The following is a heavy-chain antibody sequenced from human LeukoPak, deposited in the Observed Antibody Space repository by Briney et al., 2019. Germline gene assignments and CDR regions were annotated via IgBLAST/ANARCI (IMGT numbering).Heavy chain of an antibody. CDR2: MNPNSGNK. CDR3: ARARRDGYNSFGY. Sequence: GASVKVSCKASGYTFTSFDINGVRQATGKGLGWMGWMNPNSGNKDYAKKFQGRVIITRNTTISTAYMELSSLRSEDTAVYYCARARRDGYNSFGYWGQGTLVTASS. V-gene: IGHV1-8*03. J-gene: IGHJ4*02. CDR1: GYTFTSFD. D-gene: IGHD5-24*01.